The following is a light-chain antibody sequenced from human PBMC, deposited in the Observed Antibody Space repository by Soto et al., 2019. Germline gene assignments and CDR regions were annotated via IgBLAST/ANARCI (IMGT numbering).Light chain of an antibody. CDR1: QSISDS. J-gene: IGKJ1*01. CDR2: DVS. CDR3: QQYSSYWT. V-gene: IGKV1-5*01. Sequence: DIQMTQSPSTLSASVGDRVTITCRASQSISDSLAWYQQKPGKAPKLLIYDVSSFESGVPSRFSGSGSGTEFTLTISSLQPDDFATYYCQQYSSYWTFGQGTKVDIK.